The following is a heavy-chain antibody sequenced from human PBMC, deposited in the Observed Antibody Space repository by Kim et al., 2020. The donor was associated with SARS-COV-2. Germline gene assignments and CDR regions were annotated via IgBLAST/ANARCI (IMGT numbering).Heavy chain of an antibody. CDR3: ARLESYYYYYMDV. V-gene: IGHV4-39*01. Sequence: PSLKSRVSRSVDTPKTQFSLKLSSVTAADTAVYYCARLESYYYYYMDVWGKGTTVTVSS. J-gene: IGHJ6*03.